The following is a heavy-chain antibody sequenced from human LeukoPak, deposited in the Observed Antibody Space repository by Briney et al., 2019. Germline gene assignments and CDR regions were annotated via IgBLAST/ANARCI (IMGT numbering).Heavy chain of an antibody. CDR1: GGTFSSYA. CDR3: ARDRYYDSSGYYTFGNY. J-gene: IGHJ4*02. Sequence: SVKVSCKASGGTFSSYAISWVRQAPGQGLEWMGGIIPIFGTANYAQKFRGRVTITADESTSTAYMELSSLRSEDTAVYYCARDRYYDSSGYYTFGNYWGQGTLVTVSS. D-gene: IGHD3-22*01. V-gene: IGHV1-69*01. CDR2: IIPIFGTA.